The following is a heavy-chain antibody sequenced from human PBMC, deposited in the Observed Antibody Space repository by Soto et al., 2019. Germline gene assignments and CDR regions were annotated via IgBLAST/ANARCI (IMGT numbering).Heavy chain of an antibody. CDR1: GFTFSSYS. D-gene: IGHD3-3*01. CDR2: ISSSSSTI. J-gene: IGHJ6*03. V-gene: IGHV3-48*01. Sequence: GGSLRLSCAASGFTFSSYSMNWVRQAPGKGLEWVSYISSSSSTIYYADSVKGRFTISRDNAKNSLYLQMNSLRAEDTAVYYCARNDFWSLPPGDYYMDVWGKGTTVTVSS. CDR3: ARNDFWSLPPGDYYMDV.